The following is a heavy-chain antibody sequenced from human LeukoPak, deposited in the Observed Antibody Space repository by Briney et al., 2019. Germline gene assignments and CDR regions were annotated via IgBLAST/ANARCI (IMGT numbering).Heavy chain of an antibody. D-gene: IGHD1-14*01. V-gene: IGHV3-48*02. CDR2: ISSSSTI. J-gene: IGHJ4*02. CDR1: GFTFSSYS. Sequence: PGGSLRLSCAVSGFTFSSYSMNWVRQAPGKGLEWLSYISSSSTIFYADSVKGRFTISRDNAKNSLYLQMNSLRDEDTAVYFCARDKGTYHNKYYFDYWGQGTLVTVSS. CDR3: ARDKGTYHNKYYFDY.